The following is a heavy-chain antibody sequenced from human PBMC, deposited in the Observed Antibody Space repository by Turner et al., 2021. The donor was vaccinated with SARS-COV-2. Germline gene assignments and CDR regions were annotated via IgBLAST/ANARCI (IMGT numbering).Heavy chain of an antibody. CDR2: IIPILGIT. CDR1: GGTFSTYT. CDR3: ARDEEGIAAAYYYAMDV. D-gene: IGHD6-13*01. V-gene: IGHV1-69*08. Sequence: QVQLVQSGAEVKKPGSSVKVPCKASGGTFSTYTISWVRQAPGQGLEWMGRIIPILGITTYAQKFQGRVTMTADKSTSTAYMELSSLRSEDTAVYYCARDEEGIAAAYYYAMDVWGQGTTVTVSS. J-gene: IGHJ6*02.